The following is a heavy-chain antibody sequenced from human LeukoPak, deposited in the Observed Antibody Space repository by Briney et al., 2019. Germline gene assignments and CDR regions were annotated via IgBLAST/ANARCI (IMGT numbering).Heavy chain of an antibody. V-gene: IGHV4-59*08. CDR3: ARRSKLGYYFDS. Sequence: SETLSLTCTVSGGTISSYYWSWIRQPPGKGLEWIGYIFSSGSSNFNPSLKGRVTISVDTSRNQFSLRLSSVTAADTAVYSCARRSKLGYYFDSWGQGILVTVSS. CDR2: IFSSGSS. CDR1: GGTISSYY. J-gene: IGHJ4*02. D-gene: IGHD3-16*01.